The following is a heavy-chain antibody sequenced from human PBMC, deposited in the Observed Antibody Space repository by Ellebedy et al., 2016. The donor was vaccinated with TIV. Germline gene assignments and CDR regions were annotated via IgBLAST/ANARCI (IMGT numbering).Heavy chain of an antibody. CDR1: GGSISTYY. J-gene: IGHJ4*02. V-gene: IGHV4-59*01. CDR2: IYYSGST. CDR3: ARENGYNGDFDY. Sequence: MPSETLSLTCTVSGGSISTYYWSWIRQPPGKGLEWIGYIYYSGSTKYNPSLKSRVTMSVDTSKKQFSLNLSSVTAADTAVYYCARENGYNGDFDYWGQGTLVTVSS. D-gene: IGHD5-24*01.